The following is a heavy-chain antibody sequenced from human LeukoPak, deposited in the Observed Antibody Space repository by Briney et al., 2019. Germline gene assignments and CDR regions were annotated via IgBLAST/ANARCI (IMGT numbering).Heavy chain of an antibody. CDR2: IFHSGST. D-gene: IGHD2-2*01. J-gene: IGHJ6*03. Sequence: SETLSLTCTVSGGSMSGYFWIWIRQPPGKGLEWIGYIFHSGSTNYNPSLKSRVTISVDTSKNQFSLKLSSVTAADTAVYYCAGVPAATMYYYYYYMDVWGKGTTVTVSS. CDR3: AGVPAATMYYYYYYMDV. V-gene: IGHV4-59*12. CDR1: GGSMSGYF.